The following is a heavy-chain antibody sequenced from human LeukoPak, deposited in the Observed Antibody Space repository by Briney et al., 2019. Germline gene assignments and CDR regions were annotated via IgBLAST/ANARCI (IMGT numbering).Heavy chain of an antibody. CDR1: GFTFSSYA. Sequence: GGSLRLSCAASGFTFSSYAMHWVRQAPGKGLEYVSAISSNGGSTYYANSVKGRFTISRDNSKNTLYLQMGSLRAEGMAVYYCAREGPDYGGNIFDYWGQGTLVTVSS. CDR3: AREGPDYGGNIFDY. D-gene: IGHD4-23*01. CDR2: ISSNGGST. J-gene: IGHJ4*02. V-gene: IGHV3-64*01.